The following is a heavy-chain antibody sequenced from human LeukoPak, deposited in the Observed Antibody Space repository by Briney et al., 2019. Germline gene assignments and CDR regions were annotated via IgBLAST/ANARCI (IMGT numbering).Heavy chain of an antibody. CDR2: IYHSGST. J-gene: IGHJ4*02. CDR1: GYSISSGYY. V-gene: IGHV4-38-2*01. Sequence: PSETLSLTCAVSGYSISSGYYWGWIRQPPGKGLEWIGSIYHSGSTYYNPSLKSRVTISVDTSKNQFSLQLSSVTAADTAVYYCARRVIATGYYFGYWGQGTLVTVSS. D-gene: IGHD6-13*01. CDR3: ARRVIATGYYFGY.